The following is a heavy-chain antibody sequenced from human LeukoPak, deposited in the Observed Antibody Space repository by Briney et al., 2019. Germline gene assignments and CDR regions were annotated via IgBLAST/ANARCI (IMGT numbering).Heavy chain of an antibody. J-gene: IGHJ4*02. CDR2: VYSTGHT. D-gene: IGHD3-16*01. V-gene: IGHV4-39*01. CDR3: ARHHTSSKPIDY. CDR1: GDSLYY. Sequence: SETLSLTCTVSGDSLYYWGWIRQPPGKGLEWIGSVYSTGHTNYNLSLKSRVTMSIDTSKNQLSLRLTSVTAADTAMYYCARHHTSSKPIDYWGQGTLVTVSS.